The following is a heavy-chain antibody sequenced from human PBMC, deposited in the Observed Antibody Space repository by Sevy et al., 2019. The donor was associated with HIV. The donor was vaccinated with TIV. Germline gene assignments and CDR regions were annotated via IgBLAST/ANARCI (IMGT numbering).Heavy chain of an antibody. CDR1: GGSISSSNW. D-gene: IGHD3-3*01. Sequence: SETLSLTCAVSGGSISSSNWWSWVRQPPGKGLEWIGEIYHSGSTNYNPSLKSRVTISVDKSKNQFSLKLCSGTAADTAVYYCARGGTIFGGVIIGGFDYWGQGTLVTVSS. CDR2: IYHSGST. J-gene: IGHJ4*02. CDR3: ARGGTIFGGVIIGGFDY. V-gene: IGHV4-4*02.